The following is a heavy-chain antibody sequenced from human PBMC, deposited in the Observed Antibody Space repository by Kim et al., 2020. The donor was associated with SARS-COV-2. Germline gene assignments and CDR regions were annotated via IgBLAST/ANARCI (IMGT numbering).Heavy chain of an antibody. CDR1: GGSISSSSYY. D-gene: IGHD3-10*01. CDR2: IYYSGST. J-gene: IGHJ6*02. Sequence: SETLSLTCTVSGGSISSSSYYWGWIRQPPGKGLEWIGSIYYSGSTYYNPSLKSRVTISVDTSKNQFSLKLSSVTAADTAVYYCATRITMVRGWHSGGMDVWGQGTTVTVSS. CDR3: ATRITMVRGWHSGGMDV. V-gene: IGHV4-39*01.